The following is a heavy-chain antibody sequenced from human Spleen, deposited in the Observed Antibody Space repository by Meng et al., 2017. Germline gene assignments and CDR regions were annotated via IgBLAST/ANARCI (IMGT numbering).Heavy chain of an antibody. D-gene: IGHD1-7*01. CDR1: GGSISGYY. Sequence: QLQLQESGSGLVKPSQTLSLTCAVSGGSISGYYWSWIRQPPGKELEWIGYIHYSGSTNYKPSLKSRVTISVDTSKNQFSLKLSSVTAADTAVYYCARHPPFGTTMIEYWGQGTLVTVSS. CDR3: ARHPPFGTTMIEY. CDR2: IHYSGST. J-gene: IGHJ4*02. V-gene: IGHV4-59*08.